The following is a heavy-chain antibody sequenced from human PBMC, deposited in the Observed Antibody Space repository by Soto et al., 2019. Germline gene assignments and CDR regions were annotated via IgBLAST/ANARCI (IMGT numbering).Heavy chain of an antibody. CDR3: AKDSNKYSSSLRGRYFDY. V-gene: IGHV3-23*01. Sequence: LRLSCAASGFPFSSYVMSWVRQAPGKGLEWVSGISGGGSNTFYADYVRGRFAISRDNSKNTLLLQMNSLGAEDTAVYYCAKDSNKYSSSLRGRYFDYWGQGTGVTVSS. CDR2: ISGGGSNT. J-gene: IGHJ4*02. CDR1: GFPFSSYV. D-gene: IGHD4-4*01.